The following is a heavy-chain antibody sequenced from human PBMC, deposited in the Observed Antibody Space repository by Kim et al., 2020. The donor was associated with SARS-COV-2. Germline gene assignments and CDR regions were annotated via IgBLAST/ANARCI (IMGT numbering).Heavy chain of an antibody. CDR3: AKGTGP. V-gene: IGHV3-48*04. CDR1: GFTFSSYS. CDR2: ISTGSSTI. D-gene: IGHD1-1*01. Sequence: GGSLRLSCAASGFTFSSYSMNWVRQAPGKGLEWVSYISTGSSTIYYADSVKGRFTISRDNARNSLYLQMNSLRAEDTAVYYCAKGTGPWGQGTLVTVSS. J-gene: IGHJ5*02.